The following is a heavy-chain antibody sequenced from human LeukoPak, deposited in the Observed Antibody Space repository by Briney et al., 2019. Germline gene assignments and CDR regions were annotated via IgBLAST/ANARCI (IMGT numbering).Heavy chain of an antibody. CDR2: ISYDGSNK. CDR3: AGRAGDWFHFDH. Sequence: PGGPLRLSCAASGFTFSSYAMHWVRQAPGKGLEWVAVISYDGSNKYYADSVKGRFTISRDNSKNTLYLQMNSLRAEDTAVYYCAGRAGDWFHFDHWGQGTLVTVSS. V-gene: IGHV3-30*04. D-gene: IGHD7-27*01. J-gene: IGHJ4*02. CDR1: GFTFSSYA.